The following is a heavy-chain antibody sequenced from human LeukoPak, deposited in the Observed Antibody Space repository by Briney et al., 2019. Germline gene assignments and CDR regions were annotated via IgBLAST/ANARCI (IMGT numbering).Heavy chain of an antibody. CDR2: INQDGSEK. CDR1: GFTFSSYW. D-gene: IGHD3-10*01. CDR3: AKDRGWFGGSLANFDS. V-gene: IGHV3-7*03. J-gene: IGHJ4*02. Sequence: PGGSLRLSCAASGFTFSSYWMSWVRQAPGKGLEWVANINQDGSEKYYVDSVKGRFTISRDNAKNSLYVQMNSLRAEDTAVYYCAKDRGWFGGSLANFDSWGQGTLVTVSS.